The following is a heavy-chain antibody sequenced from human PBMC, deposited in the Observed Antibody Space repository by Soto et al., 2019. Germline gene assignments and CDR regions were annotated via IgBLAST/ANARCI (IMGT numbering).Heavy chain of an antibody. D-gene: IGHD6-19*01. CDR2: VWYDGSNK. CDR3: ARDRYSSGWYDLDY. J-gene: IGHJ4*02. V-gene: IGHV3-33*01. Sequence: QVQLVESGGGVVQPGRSLRLSCAASGFTFSSYSMHWFRQAPGKGLGWVAVVWYDGSNKYYADSVKGRFTISSDNSKNTLYLQMNSLRAEDTAVYYCARDRYSSGWYDLDYWGQGTLVTVSS. CDR1: GFTFSSYS.